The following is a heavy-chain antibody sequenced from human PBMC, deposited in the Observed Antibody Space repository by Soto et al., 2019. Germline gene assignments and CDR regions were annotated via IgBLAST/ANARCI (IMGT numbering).Heavy chain of an antibody. CDR3: ASAHSSWNPNSNFDY. Sequence: ASVKVSCKASGYTFTSSAVQWVRQARGQRLEWIGWIVVGSGNTNYAQKFQERVTITRDMSTSTAYMELSSLRSEDTAVYYCASAHSSWNPNSNFDYWGQGTLVTVSS. V-gene: IGHV1-58*01. D-gene: IGHD6-13*01. CDR1: GYTFTSSA. CDR2: IVVGSGNT. J-gene: IGHJ4*02.